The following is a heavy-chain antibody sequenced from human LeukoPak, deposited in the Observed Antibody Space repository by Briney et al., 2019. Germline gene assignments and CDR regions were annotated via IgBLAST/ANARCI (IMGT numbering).Heavy chain of an antibody. J-gene: IGHJ4*02. V-gene: IGHV3-23*01. CDR1: GFTFSSYA. CDR3: AKDLASGRAHYLDY. CDR2: ISGSGGST. Sequence: GGSLRLSCAASGFTFSSYAMSWVRQAPGKGLEWVSAISGSGGSTYYADSVKGRFTISRDNSKNTLYLQMNSLRAEDTAVYYCAKDLASGRAHYLDYWGQGTLVTVSS. D-gene: IGHD6-13*01.